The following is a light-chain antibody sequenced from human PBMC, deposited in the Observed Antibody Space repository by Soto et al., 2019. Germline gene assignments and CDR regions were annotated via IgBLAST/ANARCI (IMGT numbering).Light chain of an antibody. V-gene: IGLV3-21*02. CDR2: DDS. J-gene: IGLJ2*01. Sequence: SYELTQPPSVSVAPGQTARITCWGNNIGVKSVHWYQQKPGQAPVLVVYDDSARPSGIPARFSGSNSGNTATLTVSRVEGGDEADDYCHGWDSGSDPVIFGGGTQLTVL. CDR3: HGWDSGSDPVI. CDR1: NIGVKS.